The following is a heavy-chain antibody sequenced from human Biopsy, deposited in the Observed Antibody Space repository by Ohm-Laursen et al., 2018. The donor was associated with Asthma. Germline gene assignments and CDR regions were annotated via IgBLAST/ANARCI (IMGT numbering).Heavy chain of an antibody. CDR1: YGSITSGGFY. J-gene: IGHJ4*02. Sequence: TLSLTCPVSYGSITSGGFYWIWIRQHPGKGLEWSGFIYYRGSTYYNPSLKSRVSISIDTSKYQFTLKLSSVTAEDTAVYYFARAQHYYDSRGYYRSFDYWGQGTLVTVSS. V-gene: IGHV4-31*03. CDR2: IYYRGST. D-gene: IGHD3-22*01. CDR3: ARAQHYYDSRGYYRSFDY.